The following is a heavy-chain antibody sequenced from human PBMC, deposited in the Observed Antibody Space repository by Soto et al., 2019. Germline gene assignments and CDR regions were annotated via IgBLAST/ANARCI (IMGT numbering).Heavy chain of an antibody. CDR2: ISGSGGST. D-gene: IGHD3-3*01. J-gene: IGHJ4*02. CDR3: AKIVFREWLFLDY. CDR1: GFTFSSYA. V-gene: IGHV3-23*01. Sequence: PGGSLRLSCAASGFTFSSYAMSWVRQAPGKGLEWVSAISGSGGSTYYADSVRGRFTISRDNSKNTLYLQMNSLRAEDTAVYYCAKIVFREWLFLDYWGQGTLVTVSS.